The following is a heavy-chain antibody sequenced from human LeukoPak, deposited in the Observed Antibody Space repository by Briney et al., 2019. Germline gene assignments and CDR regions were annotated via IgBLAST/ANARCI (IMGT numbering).Heavy chain of an antibody. V-gene: IGHV3-7*05. CDR1: GFTFSSYW. CDR2: IKQDGSEK. CDR3: ARLITSWNSFDY. Sequence: SGGSLRLSCAASGFTFSSYWMSWVRQAPGKGLEWVANIKQDGSEKYYVDSVRGRFTMSRDNAQNSLYLQMNSLRAEDTAVYYCARLITSWNSFDYWGQGTLVTVSS. D-gene: IGHD5-12*01. J-gene: IGHJ4*02.